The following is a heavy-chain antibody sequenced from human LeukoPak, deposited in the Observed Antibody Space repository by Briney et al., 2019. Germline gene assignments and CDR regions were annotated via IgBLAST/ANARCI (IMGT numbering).Heavy chain of an antibody. Sequence: KPSETLSLTCTVSGYSISSGYYWGWIRPPPGKGLEWIGSNYHSGSTYYNPSLKSRVTISGDTSKNQFSLKLSSVTAADTAVYYCARVYEYSSSPYFDYWGQGTLVTVSS. CDR2: NYHSGST. CDR1: GYSISSGYY. D-gene: IGHD6-6*01. J-gene: IGHJ4*02. V-gene: IGHV4-38-2*02. CDR3: ARVYEYSSSPYFDY.